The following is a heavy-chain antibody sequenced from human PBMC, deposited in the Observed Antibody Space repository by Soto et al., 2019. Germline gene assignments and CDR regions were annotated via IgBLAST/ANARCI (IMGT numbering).Heavy chain of an antibody. CDR2: INAGNGNT. Sequence: GASVKVSCKASGYTFTSYAMHWVRQAPGQRLEWMGWINAGNGNTKYSQKFQGRVTITRDTSASTAYMELSSLRSEDTAVYYCARGYRDITIFGVVITGAFDIWGQGTMVTVSS. CDR1: GYTFTSYA. J-gene: IGHJ3*02. CDR3: ARGYRDITIFGVVITGAFDI. V-gene: IGHV1-3*01. D-gene: IGHD3-3*01.